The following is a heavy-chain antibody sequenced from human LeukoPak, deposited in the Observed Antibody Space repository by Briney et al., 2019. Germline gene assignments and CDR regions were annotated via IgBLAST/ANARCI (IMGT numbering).Heavy chain of an antibody. Sequence: GGSLRLSCAASAFNFRSYWMSWLRQAPGKGLEWVANIKQDGSEKFYVDAVKGRFTISRDNAKNSLHLQMNSLRAEDTAVYYCARETGFYFDRSGYSPYYFDSWGQGTLVTVSP. CDR1: AFNFRSYW. CDR2: IKQDGSEK. J-gene: IGHJ4*02. D-gene: IGHD3-22*01. V-gene: IGHV3-7*01. CDR3: ARETGFYFDRSGYSPYYFDS.